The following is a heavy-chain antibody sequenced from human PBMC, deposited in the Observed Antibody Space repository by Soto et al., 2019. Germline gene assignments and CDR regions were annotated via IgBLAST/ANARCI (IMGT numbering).Heavy chain of an antibody. CDR2: IIPYDGST. V-gene: IGHV1-46*01. CDR3: ARGDGRWSSGFYYYYGMDV. J-gene: IGHJ6*02. Sequence: QVQLVQSGAEVKKPGASVKVSCKASGFTFTNYFFHWLRQAPRQGLEWMGIIIPYDGSTNYVQSLQGRVTITSDTSPSTVYMELSSLRSEDTAVYYCARGDGRWSSGFYYYYGMDVWGHGTTVTVSS. CDR1: GFTFTNYF. D-gene: IGHD6-25*01.